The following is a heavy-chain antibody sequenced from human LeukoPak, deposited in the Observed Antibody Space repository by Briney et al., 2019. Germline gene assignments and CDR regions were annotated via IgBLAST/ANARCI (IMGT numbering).Heavy chain of an antibody. D-gene: IGHD6-13*01. CDR1: GFTFSSYW. CDR3: AREGIAAGIDY. J-gene: IGHJ4*02. V-gene: IGHV3-74*01. Sequence: PGGSLRLSCAASGFTFSSYWIHWVRQAPGKGLVWVSRINSDGSSTNYADSVKGRFTISRDNAKNTLYLQMNRLRAEDTAVYYCAREGIAAGIDYWGQGTLVTVSS. CDR2: INSDGSST.